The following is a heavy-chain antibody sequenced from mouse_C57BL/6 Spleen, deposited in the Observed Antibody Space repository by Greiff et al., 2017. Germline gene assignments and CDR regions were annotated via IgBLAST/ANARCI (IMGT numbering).Heavy chain of an antibody. CDR2: ISSGGDYI. D-gene: IGHD1-1*01. CDR3: TRDKTVAARAMDY. V-gene: IGHV5-9-1*02. Sequence: EVKLVESGEGLVKPGGSLKLSCAASGFTFSSYAMSWVRQTPEKRLEWVAYISSGGDYIYSADTVKGRFPISRDNARNNLYLEMSSLKSEDTAMYYCTRDKTVAARAMDYGGQGTSVTVSS. CDR1: GFTFSSYA. J-gene: IGHJ4*01.